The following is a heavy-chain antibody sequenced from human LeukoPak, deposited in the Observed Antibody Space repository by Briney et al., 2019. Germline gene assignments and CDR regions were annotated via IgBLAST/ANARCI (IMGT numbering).Heavy chain of an antibody. V-gene: IGHV3-66*02. CDR3: AANYDFWSGYPPD. J-gene: IGHJ4*02. CDR1: GFTVNSKY. Sequence: GGSLRLSCAVSGFTVNSKYMNWVRQAPGKGLEWVTILYSSGTTYYADSVKGRFTISRDNSKNTLYLQMNSVRAEDTAVYYCAANYDFWSGYPPDWGQGTLVTVSS. CDR2: LYSSGTT. D-gene: IGHD3-3*01.